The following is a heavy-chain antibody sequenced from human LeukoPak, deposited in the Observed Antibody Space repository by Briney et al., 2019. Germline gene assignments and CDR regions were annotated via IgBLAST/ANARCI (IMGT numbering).Heavy chain of an antibody. CDR2: TYYRSKWYN. CDR3: ARDAGSSGWYVPGYFDY. J-gene: IGHJ4*02. D-gene: IGHD6-19*01. CDR1: GDSVSSNSAA. Sequence: SQTLSLTCAISGDSVSSNSAAWNWIRQSPSRGLEWLGRTYYRSKWYNDYAVSVESRITINPDTSKNQFSLQLNSVTPEDTAVYYCARDAGSSGWYVPGYFDYWGQGTLVTVSS. V-gene: IGHV6-1*01.